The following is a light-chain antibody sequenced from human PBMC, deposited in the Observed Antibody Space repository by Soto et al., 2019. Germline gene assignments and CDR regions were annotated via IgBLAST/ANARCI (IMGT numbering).Light chain of an antibody. CDR2: KAS. V-gene: IGKV1-5*03. CDR1: QSIDNW. CDR3: QQYNSYSM. J-gene: IGKJ1*01. Sequence: DIQMTQSPSTLSAAAGDRVTITCRASQSIDNWLAWYQQKPGKAPKLLINKASNLESGVPSRFSGSGFGTEFTLTISSLQPDDFATYYCQQYNSYSMFGQGTKVDNK.